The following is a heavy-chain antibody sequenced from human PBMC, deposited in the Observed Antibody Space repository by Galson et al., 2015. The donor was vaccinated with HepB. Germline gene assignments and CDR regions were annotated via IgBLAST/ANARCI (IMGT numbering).Heavy chain of an antibody. Sequence: SVKVSCKVSGYTLTELSMHWVRQAPGKGLEWMGGFDPEDGETIYAQKFQGRVTMTEDTSTDTAYMELSSLRSEDTAVYYCATGVRGVKFGRIEFDYWGQGTLVTVSS. CDR2: FDPEDGET. V-gene: IGHV1-24*01. J-gene: IGHJ4*02. CDR1: GYTLTELS. CDR3: ATGVRGVKFGRIEFDY. D-gene: IGHD3-10*01.